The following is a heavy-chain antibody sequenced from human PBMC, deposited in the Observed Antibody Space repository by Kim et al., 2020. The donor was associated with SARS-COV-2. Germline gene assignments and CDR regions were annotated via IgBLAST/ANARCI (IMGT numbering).Heavy chain of an antibody. CDR1: GFTFNQNW. J-gene: IGHJ4*02. D-gene: IGHD2-15*01. CDR3: TGDLGGGNGD. Sequence: GGSLRLSCVGYGFTFNQNWMSWVRQAPGKGLEWLAIINQGGSEKHYVHSVEGRFTISRDNARNSLYLEMNNLRAEDTALYYCTGDLGGGNGDWGRGTLVTVS. V-gene: IGHV3-7*03. CDR2: INQGGSEK.